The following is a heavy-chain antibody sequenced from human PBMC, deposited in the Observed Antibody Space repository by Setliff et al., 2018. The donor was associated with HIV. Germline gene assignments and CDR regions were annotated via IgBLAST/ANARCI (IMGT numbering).Heavy chain of an antibody. CDR2: IFYSGST. CDR3: ARDLPDLTGRSLDP. J-gene: IGHJ5*02. CDR1: GGSINRSPYY. Sequence: KTSETLSLTCTVSGGSINRSPYYWGWIRQPPGKGLEWIASIFYSGSTYHNPSLKSRVTISVDTANNQFSLKVNSMTAADSAIYYCARDLPDLTGRSLDPWGQGTLVTVSS. V-gene: IGHV4-39*07. D-gene: IGHD7-27*01.